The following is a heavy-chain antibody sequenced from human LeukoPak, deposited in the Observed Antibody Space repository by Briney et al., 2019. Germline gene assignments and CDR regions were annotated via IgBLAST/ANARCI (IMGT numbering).Heavy chain of an antibody. V-gene: IGHV4-38-2*02. Sequence: SETLSLTCTVSGYSISSGYYWGWIRQPPGKGLEWIGSIYHSGSTYYNPSLKSRVTISVDTSKNQFSLKLSSVTAADTAVYYCARVRAARTNDAFDIWGQGTMVTVSS. J-gene: IGHJ3*02. CDR3: ARVRAARTNDAFDI. CDR2: IYHSGST. D-gene: IGHD6-6*01. CDR1: GYSISSGYY.